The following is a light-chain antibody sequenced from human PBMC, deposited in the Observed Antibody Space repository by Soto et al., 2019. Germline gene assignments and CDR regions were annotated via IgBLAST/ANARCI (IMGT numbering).Light chain of an antibody. Sequence: EIVMTQSPATLSVSPGERATLSCRASQSVSTNLAWYQQKPGQAPRLLIYGASTKATGITARFSCSGSGTEFTLTIGSLQSEDFAIYYCQQYHNWPHTFGGGTNMEIK. CDR2: GAS. CDR1: QSVSTN. V-gene: IGKV3-15*01. J-gene: IGKJ4*01. CDR3: QQYHNWPHT.